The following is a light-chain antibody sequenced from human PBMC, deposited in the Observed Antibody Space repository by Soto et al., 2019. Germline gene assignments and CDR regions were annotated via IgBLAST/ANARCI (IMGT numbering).Light chain of an antibody. V-gene: IGLV2-11*01. CDR1: SSDVGGYNN. CDR3: CSYADSYTFV. CDR2: DVS. Sequence: QSALTQPRSVSGSPGQSVTISCTGTSSDVGGYNNVSWYQHHPGKAPKLMIYDVSKRPSGVPDRFSGSKSGNTASLTISGLQAEDEADYYCCSYADSYTFVFGGGTQLTVL. J-gene: IGLJ2*01.